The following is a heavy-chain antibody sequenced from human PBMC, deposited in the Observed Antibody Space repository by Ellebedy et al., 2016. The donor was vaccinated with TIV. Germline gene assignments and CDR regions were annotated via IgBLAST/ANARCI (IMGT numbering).Heavy chain of an antibody. J-gene: IGHJ4*02. CDR3: SIYCGGDCNYGKDY. CDR2: IIPLFDTT. V-gene: IGHV1-69*06. Sequence: ASAKVSCXLSGGSFSAYLISWVRQAPGQGLEWMGGIIPLFDTTNYAQKFQGRVTITADISTSTAYMDLTGLRSEDTAIYYCSIYCGGDCNYGKDYWGQGTLVTVS. D-gene: IGHD2-21*02. CDR1: GGSFSAYL.